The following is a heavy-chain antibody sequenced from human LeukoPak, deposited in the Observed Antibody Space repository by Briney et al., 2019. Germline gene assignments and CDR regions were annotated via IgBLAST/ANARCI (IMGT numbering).Heavy chain of an antibody. V-gene: IGHV1-24*01. CDR1: GYTLIELS. J-gene: IGHJ4*02. D-gene: IGHD1-26*01. CDR3: ATPGGIVGATTDYFDY. CDR2: FDPEDGET. Sequence: ASVKVSCKVSGYTLIELSMHWVRQAPGKGLEWMGGFDPEDGETIYAQKFQGRVTMTEDTSTDTACMELSSLRSEDTAVYYCATPGGIVGATTDYFDYWGQGTLVTVSS.